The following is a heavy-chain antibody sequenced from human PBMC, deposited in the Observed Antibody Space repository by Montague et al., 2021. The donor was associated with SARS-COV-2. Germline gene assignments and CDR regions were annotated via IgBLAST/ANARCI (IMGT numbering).Heavy chain of an antibody. Sequence: SETLSLTCTVSGDSMTGDSMSRYYWSWIRQTPGKGLEWIGYIYYTGSTNYNPSFYSRASMSVGTSKNQFSLKLRSATAADTAVYYCARDDYGEYAALWGRGTLVTVSS. D-gene: IGHD4-17*01. J-gene: IGHJ4*02. CDR3: ARDDYGEYAAL. CDR2: IYYTGST. CDR1: GDSMTGDSMSRYY. V-gene: IGHV4-61*01.